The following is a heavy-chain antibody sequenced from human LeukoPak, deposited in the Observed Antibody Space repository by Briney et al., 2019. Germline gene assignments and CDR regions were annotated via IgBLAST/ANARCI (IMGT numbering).Heavy chain of an antibody. Sequence: GGSLRLSCAASGFTFSSYAMSWVRQAPGKGLEWVSAIGGSGGSTYYADSVKGRFTISRDNFKNTLYLQMNSLRAEDTAVYYCAKGPFFGDYYYYYMDVWGKGTTVTVSS. CDR1: GFTFSSYA. V-gene: IGHV3-23*01. CDR2: IGGSGGST. D-gene: IGHD3-10*01. J-gene: IGHJ6*03. CDR3: AKGPFFGDYYYYYMDV.